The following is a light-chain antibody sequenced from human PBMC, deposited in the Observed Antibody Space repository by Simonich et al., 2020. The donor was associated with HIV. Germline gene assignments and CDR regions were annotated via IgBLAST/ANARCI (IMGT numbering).Light chain of an antibody. CDR2: EGI. V-gene: IGLV2-23*01. Sequence: QSALTQPASVSGSPGQSITISCTGSSEDIGSYNLVSWYQRYPGNAPKLIIYEGIKRPSGVASRFSGSKSGNTASLTISGLQAEDETDYYCSSYVGNGTYVVFGGGTKLTVL. J-gene: IGLJ2*01. CDR1: SEDIGSYNL. CDR3: SSYVGNGTYVV.